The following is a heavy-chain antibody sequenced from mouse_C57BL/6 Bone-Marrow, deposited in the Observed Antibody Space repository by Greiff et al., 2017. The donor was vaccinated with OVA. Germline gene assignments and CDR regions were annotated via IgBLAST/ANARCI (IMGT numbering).Heavy chain of an antibody. J-gene: IGHJ2*01. CDR3: ARRDGSSPKDYYFDY. D-gene: IGHD1-1*01. CDR1: GYTFTSYW. Sequence: QVHVKQSGAELAKPGASVKLSCKASGYTFTSYWLHWVKQRPGQGLEWIGYINPSSGSTKYNQKFKDKATLTADKSSSTAYMQLSSLTYEDSAVYYCARRDGSSPKDYYFDYWGQGTTLTVSS. V-gene: IGHV1-7*01. CDR2: INPSSGST.